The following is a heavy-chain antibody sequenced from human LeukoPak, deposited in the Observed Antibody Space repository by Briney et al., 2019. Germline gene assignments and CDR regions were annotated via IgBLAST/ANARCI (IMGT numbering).Heavy chain of an antibody. D-gene: IGHD6-13*01. J-gene: IGHJ5*02. CDR3: ARGPPAAAGGSWFDP. V-gene: IGHV1-2*02. Sequence: ASVKVSCKASGYTFTGYYMHWVRQAPGQGLEWMGWINPSSGGTNYAQKFQGRVTMTRDTSISTAYMELSRLRSDDTAVYYCARGPPAAAGGSWFDPWGQGTLVTVSS. CDR1: GYTFTGYY. CDR2: INPSSGGT.